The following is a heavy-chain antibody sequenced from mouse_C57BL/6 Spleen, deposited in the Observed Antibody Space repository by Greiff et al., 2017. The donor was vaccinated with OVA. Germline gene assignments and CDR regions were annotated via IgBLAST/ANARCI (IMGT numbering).Heavy chain of an antibody. J-gene: IGHJ2*01. D-gene: IGHD2-3*01. CDR1: GFSLTSYG. V-gene: IGHV2-2*01. Sequence: QVQLKQSGPGLVQPSQSLSITCTVSGFSLTSYGVHWVRQSPGQGLEWLGVIWSGGSTDYNAAFISRLSISKDNSKSQVFFKMNSLQADDTAIYYCARGLYDGYYFDYWGQGTTLTVSS. CDR3: ARGLYDGYYFDY. CDR2: IWSGGST.